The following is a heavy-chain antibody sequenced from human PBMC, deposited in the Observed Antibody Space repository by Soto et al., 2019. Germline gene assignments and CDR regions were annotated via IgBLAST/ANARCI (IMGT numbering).Heavy chain of an antibody. CDR2: IWYDGSNK. D-gene: IGHD3-3*01. V-gene: IGHV3-33*01. Sequence: QVQLVESGGGVVQPGRSLRLSCAASGFTFSSYGMHWVRQAPGKGLEWVAVIWYDGSNKYYADSVKGRFTISRDNSKNTLKLQMNSVRGEDTAVYYWARGEVEWSGYYREVFNYYGMDVWGQGTTVTVSS. CDR1: GFTFSSYG. J-gene: IGHJ6*02. CDR3: ARGEVEWSGYYREVFNYYGMDV.